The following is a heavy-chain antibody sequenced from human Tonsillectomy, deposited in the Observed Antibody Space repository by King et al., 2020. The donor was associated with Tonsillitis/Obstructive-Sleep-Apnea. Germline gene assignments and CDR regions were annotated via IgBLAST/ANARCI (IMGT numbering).Heavy chain of an antibody. V-gene: IGHV1-18*01. J-gene: IGHJ4*02. CDR1: GYTFTSYG. CDR3: ARHLNLARFLEWLLGSGVPFDY. D-gene: IGHD3-3*01. CDR2: ISAYNGNT. Sequence: QLVQSGAEVKKPGASVKVSCKASGYTFTSYGISWVRQAPGQGLEWMGWISAYNGNTNYAQKLQGRVTMTTDTSTSTAYMELRSLRSDDTAVYYCARHLNLARFLEWLLGSGVPFDYWGQGTLVTVSS.